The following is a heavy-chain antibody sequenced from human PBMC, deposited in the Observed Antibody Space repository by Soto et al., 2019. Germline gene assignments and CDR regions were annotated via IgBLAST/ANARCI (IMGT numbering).Heavy chain of an antibody. V-gene: IGHV1-69*13. J-gene: IGHJ6*02. CDR2: IIPIFGTA. Sequence: SVKVSCKASGGTFSSYAISCVRQAPGQGLEWMGGIIPIFGTANYAQKFQGRVTITADESTSTAYMELSSLRSEDTAVYYCARGGVRGVFLTKNNGMDVWGQGTTVTVSS. CDR3: ARGGVRGVFLTKNNGMDV. D-gene: IGHD3-10*01. CDR1: GGTFSSYA.